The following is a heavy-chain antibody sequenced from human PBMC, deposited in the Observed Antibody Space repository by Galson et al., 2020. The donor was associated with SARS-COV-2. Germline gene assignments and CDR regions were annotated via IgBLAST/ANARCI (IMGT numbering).Heavy chain of an antibody. CDR2: TRNKANTYTT. J-gene: IGHJ6*02. CDR3: ARESGSSSGGTYYYYGMDV. V-gene: IGHV3-72*01. D-gene: IGHD6-6*01. CDR1: GFTFSDHY. Sequence: TGGSLRLSCVASGFTFSDHYMDWVRQAPGKGLEWVGRTRNKANTYTTEYAASVKGRFTISRDDSKNSLYLQMNSLKTEDTAVYYCARESGSSSGGTYYYYGMDVWGQGTTVTVSS.